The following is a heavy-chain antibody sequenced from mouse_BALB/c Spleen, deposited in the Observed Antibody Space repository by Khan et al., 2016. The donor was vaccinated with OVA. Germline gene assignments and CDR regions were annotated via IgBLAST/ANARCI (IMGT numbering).Heavy chain of an antibody. D-gene: IGHD1-1*01. V-gene: IGHV5-6-5*01. J-gene: IGHJ1*01. CDR2: INCGGCF. CDR1: GFTFSSYA. CDR3: AGGYFYASSYDYWAFDV. Sequence: EVELVESGGGLVKPGGSLKLSCAASGFTFSSYAMSWVRQSPEKRLEWVASINCGGCFYHSDSLKGRFTIPRDNARNILYLQMSSLRSEDTAMYYDAGGYFYASSYDYWAFDVWGAGTTVTVSS.